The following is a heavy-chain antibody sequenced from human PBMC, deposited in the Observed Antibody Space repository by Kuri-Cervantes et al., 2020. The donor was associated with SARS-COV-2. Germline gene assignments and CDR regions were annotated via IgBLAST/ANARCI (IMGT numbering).Heavy chain of an antibody. CDR3: ARSSDTAMERELDY. V-gene: IGHV3-48*01. CDR1: GFTFSSYS. CDR2: ISSSSSTI. D-gene: IGHD5-18*01. Sequence: GESLKISCTASGFTFSSYSMNWVRQAPGKGLEWVSYISSSSSTIYYADSVKGRFTIPRDNAKNSLYLQMNSLRPEDTAVYYCARSSDTAMERELDYWGQGTLVTVSS. J-gene: IGHJ4*02.